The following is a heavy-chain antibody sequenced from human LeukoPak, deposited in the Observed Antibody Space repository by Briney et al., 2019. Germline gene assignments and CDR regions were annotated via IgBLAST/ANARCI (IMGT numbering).Heavy chain of an antibody. CDR2: MNPNSGNT. Sequence: ASVKVSCKASGYTFTGYYMHWVRQAPGQGLEWMGWMNPNSGNTGYAQKFQGRVTITRNTSISTAYMELSSLRSEDTAVYYCARGSGTVTRAAFDIWGQGTMVTVSS. CDR1: GYTFTGYY. J-gene: IGHJ3*02. V-gene: IGHV1-8*03. CDR3: ARGSGTVTRAAFDI. D-gene: IGHD4-17*01.